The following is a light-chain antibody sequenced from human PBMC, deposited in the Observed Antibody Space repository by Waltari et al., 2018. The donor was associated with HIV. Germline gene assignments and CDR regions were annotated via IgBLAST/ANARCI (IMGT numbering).Light chain of an antibody. V-gene: IGLV3-25*03. CDR2: KDS. CDR3: QSADASDTFLWV. CDR1: GLSKQY. J-gene: IGLJ3*02. Sequence: SYALTQTPSVSVSPGQTARITCSGDGLSKQYTYWYQQRPGPAPVLVIYKDSERPSGIPGRYSGSSSGTTVTLTISGVQAEDEADYYCQSADASDTFLWVFGGGTKVTVL.